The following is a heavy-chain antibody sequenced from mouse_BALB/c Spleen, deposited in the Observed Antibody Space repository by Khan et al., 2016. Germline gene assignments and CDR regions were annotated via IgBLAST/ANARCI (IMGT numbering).Heavy chain of an antibody. Sequence: QVRLQQSGAELVRPGTSVKVSCKASGYAFTNYLIEWIKQRPGQGLEWIGVINPGTGDTNYNEKFMDKTKLTADKSSTTAYMQLSSLTSDDSAVYCCARAGTEYAMDYWGQGTSVTVSS. CDR3: ARAGTEYAMDY. J-gene: IGHJ4*01. CDR2: INPGTGDT. CDR1: GYAFTNYL. D-gene: IGHD4-1*01. V-gene: IGHV1-54*01.